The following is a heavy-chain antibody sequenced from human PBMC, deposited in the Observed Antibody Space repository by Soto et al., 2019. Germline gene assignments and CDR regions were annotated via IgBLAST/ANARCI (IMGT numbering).Heavy chain of an antibody. D-gene: IGHD2-8*01. J-gene: IGHJ4*02. V-gene: IGHV1-18*01. CDR1: GYTFTSYG. Sequence: ASVKVSCKASGYTFTSYGISWVRQAPGQGLEWMGWISAYNGNTNYAQKLQGRVAMTTDTSTSTAYMELRSLRSDDTAVYYCASGPAGWSGVPILDYWGQRNLVTVSS. CDR2: ISAYNGNT. CDR3: ASGPAGWSGVPILDY.